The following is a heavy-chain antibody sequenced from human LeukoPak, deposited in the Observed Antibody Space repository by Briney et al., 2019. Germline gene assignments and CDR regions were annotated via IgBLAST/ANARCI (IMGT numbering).Heavy chain of an antibody. CDR1: GFTFSSYE. J-gene: IGHJ6*04. Sequence: GGSLRLSCAASGFTFSSYEMNWVRQAPGKGLEWVSYISSCGSTIYYADSVKGRFTISRDNAKNSLYLQMNSLRAEDTAVYYCARDDIVATISQVPYGMDVWGKGTTVTVSS. V-gene: IGHV3-48*03. CDR3: ARDDIVATISQVPYGMDV. CDR2: ISSCGSTI. D-gene: IGHD5-12*01.